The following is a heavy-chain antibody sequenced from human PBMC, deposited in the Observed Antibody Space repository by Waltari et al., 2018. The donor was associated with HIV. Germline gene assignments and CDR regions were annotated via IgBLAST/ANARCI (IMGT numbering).Heavy chain of an antibody. CDR1: GFSITTGYY. Sequence: QVQLQESGPGLVRPSETLSLSCSVSGFSITTGYYWGWVRQPPGKGLELIGYIYHTGSAYYRPSLKSRVSISVDTSKNQFSLKVNSMTASDAAVYYCARVRPADQRYLDYWGQGTLVTVSS. D-gene: IGHD6-25*01. V-gene: IGHV4-38-2*02. CDR2: IYHTGSA. J-gene: IGHJ4*02. CDR3: ARVRPADQRYLDY.